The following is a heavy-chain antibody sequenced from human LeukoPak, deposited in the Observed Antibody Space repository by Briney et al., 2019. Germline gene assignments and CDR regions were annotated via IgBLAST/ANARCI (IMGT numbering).Heavy chain of an antibody. Sequence: GGSLRLSCAASGFTFSSYEMKWVRQAPGKGLEWVSYISSSGTSIYYADSVKGRFTISRDNAKNSLYLQMSSLRAEDTAVYYCATGEGGSYYDSRGYYSDIWGQGTMVTVSS. D-gene: IGHD3-22*01. J-gene: IGHJ3*02. CDR1: GFTFSSYE. CDR2: ISSSGTSI. CDR3: ATGEGGSYYDSRGYYSDI. V-gene: IGHV3-48*03.